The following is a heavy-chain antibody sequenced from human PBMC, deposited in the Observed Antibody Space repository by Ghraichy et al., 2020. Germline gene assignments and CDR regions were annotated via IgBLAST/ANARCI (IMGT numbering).Heavy chain of an antibody. CDR1: GYSISSGYY. D-gene: IGHD7-27*01. J-gene: IGHJ4*02. Sequence: GSLSLTCTVSGYSISSGYYWGWIRQPPGKGLEWIGSIYHSGSTYYNPSLKSRVTISVDTSKNQFSLKLSSVTAADTAVYYCARGTPNWEFDYWGQGTLVTVSS. CDR2: IYHSGST. V-gene: IGHV4-38-2*02. CDR3: ARGTPNWEFDY.